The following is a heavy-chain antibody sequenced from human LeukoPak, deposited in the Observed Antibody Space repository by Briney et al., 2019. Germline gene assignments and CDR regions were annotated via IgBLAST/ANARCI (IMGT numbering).Heavy chain of an antibody. CDR1: GGTFSSYA. Sequence: SVKVSCKASGGTFSSYAISWVRQAPGQGLEWMGRIIPILGIANYAQKFQGRVTITADKSTSIAYMELSSLRSEDTAVYYCARERWLQSRRSYYYGMDVWGQGTTVTVSS. D-gene: IGHD5-24*01. V-gene: IGHV1-69*04. J-gene: IGHJ6*02. CDR2: IIPILGIA. CDR3: ARERWLQSRRSYYYGMDV.